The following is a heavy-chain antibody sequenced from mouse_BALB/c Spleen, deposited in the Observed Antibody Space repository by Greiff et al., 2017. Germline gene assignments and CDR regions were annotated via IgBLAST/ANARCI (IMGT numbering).Heavy chain of an antibody. CDR2: ISSGSSTI. CDR3: ARGADYSYFDV. V-gene: IGHV5-17*02. Sequence: EVKVVESGGGLVQPGGSRKLSCAASGFTFSSFGMHWVRQAPEKGLEWVAYISSGSSTIYYADTVKGRFTISRDNARNILYLQMSSLRSEDTAMYYCARGADYSYFDVWGAGTTVTVSS. CDR1: GFTFSSFG. J-gene: IGHJ1*01.